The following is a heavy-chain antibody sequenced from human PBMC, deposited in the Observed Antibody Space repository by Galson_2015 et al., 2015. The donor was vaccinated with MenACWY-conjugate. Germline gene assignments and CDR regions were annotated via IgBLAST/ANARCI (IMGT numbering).Heavy chain of an antibody. J-gene: IGHJ4*02. CDR3: VRIGYCGGSPCYFDY. D-gene: IGHD2-21*01. CDR1: GFSFGVYA. Sequence: SLRLSCATSGFSFGVYAMSWFRQAPGTGLEWVGFIRIRAYGGTTEYAESVKGRFTISRDDSNSIAYLQMNSLNTEDTALYYCVRIGYCGGSPCYFDYWGQGPLVTVSS. CDR2: IRIRAYGGTT. V-gene: IGHV3-49*03.